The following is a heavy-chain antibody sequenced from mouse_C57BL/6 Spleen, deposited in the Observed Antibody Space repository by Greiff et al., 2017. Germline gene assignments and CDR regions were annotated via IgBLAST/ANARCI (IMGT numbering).Heavy chain of an antibody. V-gene: IGHV1-61*01. CDR3: AKDYSNLDY. CDR2: IYPSDSET. Sequence: QVQLQQPGAELVRPGSSVKLSCKASGYTFTSYWMAWVKQRPGQGLEWIGNIYPSDSETHYNQKFKDKATLTVDKSSSTAYMQLSSLTSEDSAVYYCAKDYSNLDYWGQGTTLTVAS. D-gene: IGHD2-5*01. J-gene: IGHJ2*01. CDR1: GYTFTSYW.